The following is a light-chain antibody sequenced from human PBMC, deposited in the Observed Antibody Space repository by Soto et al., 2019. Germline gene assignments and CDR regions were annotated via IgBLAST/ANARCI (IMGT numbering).Light chain of an antibody. Sequence: DVQMTQSPSSLSASVGDRVTITCRASQKITTYLNWYQQKPGKAPKLLIYAASTLQGGVPSRFSGSGSGTDFTLTISSLQPADFATYYCQHSYYSPSFCGGTKVEIK. V-gene: IGKV1-39*01. CDR1: QKITTY. CDR2: AAS. J-gene: IGKJ4*01. CDR3: QHSYYSPS.